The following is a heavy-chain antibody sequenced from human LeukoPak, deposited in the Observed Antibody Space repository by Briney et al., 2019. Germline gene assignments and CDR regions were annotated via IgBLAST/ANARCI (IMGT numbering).Heavy chain of an antibody. V-gene: IGHV4-39*01. CDR2: MHYSGII. J-gene: IGHJ3*02. Sequence: SETLSLTCTVSGGSISSTTHYWSWIRQPPGKGLEWIGSMHYSGIIYYNPSLKSRVTISVDTSKNQFSLKLTSVTAADTAVYYCARPLIGVATAHDAFDIWGQGTMVTVSS. CDR1: GGSISSTTHY. CDR3: ARPLIGVATAHDAFDI. D-gene: IGHD5-12*01.